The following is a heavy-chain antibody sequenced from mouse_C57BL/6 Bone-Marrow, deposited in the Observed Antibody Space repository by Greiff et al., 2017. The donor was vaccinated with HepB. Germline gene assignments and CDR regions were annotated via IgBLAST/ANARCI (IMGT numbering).Heavy chain of an antibody. J-gene: IGHJ4*01. V-gene: IGHV10-1*01. Sequence: EVQWVESGGGLVQPKGSLKLSCAASGFSFNTYAMNWVRQAPGKGLEWVARIRSKSNNYATYYADSVKDRFTISRDDSESMLYLQMNNLKTEDTAMYYCGRQGLPKHYAMDYWGQGTAVTVSS. CDR2: IRSKSNNYAT. CDR1: GFSFNTYA. D-gene: IGHD5-1*01. CDR3: GRQGLPKHYAMDY.